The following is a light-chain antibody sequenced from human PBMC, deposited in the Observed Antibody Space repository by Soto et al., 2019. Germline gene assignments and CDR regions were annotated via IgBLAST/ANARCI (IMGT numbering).Light chain of an antibody. CDR3: QQSYISPYT. J-gene: IGKJ2*01. CDR1: QSISKN. V-gene: IGKV1-39*01. Sequence: DVQMTQSPASLSASVGDRVTITCWASQSISKNLNWYQHKVGKAPQLLIYSASDSQAGVPSRFSGSGSGTDFTLIISGLQPEDFATYYCQQSYISPYTFGQGTKVEIK. CDR2: SAS.